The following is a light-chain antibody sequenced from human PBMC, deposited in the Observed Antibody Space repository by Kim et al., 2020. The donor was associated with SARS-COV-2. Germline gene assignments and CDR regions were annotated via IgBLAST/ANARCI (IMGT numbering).Light chain of an antibody. CDR1: GSKAGRHF. J-gene: IGLJ3*02. CDR3: ATWDVSLNGWV. CDR2: NDN. Sequence: GQGVTFSSTGSGSKAGRHFVNWYQQLPGTAPKVFIDNDNQRPSGVPDRFSGSRSGTSASLAISGLQSEDEADYYCATWDVSLNGWVFGGGTQLTVL. V-gene: IGLV1-44*01.